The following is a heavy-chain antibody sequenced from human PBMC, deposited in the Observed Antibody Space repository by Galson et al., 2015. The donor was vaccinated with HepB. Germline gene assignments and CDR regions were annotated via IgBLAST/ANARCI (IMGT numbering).Heavy chain of an antibody. CDR2: TYYRSKWYN. V-gene: IGHV6-1*01. CDR3: ARGEYSRSPVDY. CDR1: GDSVSSNSAS. Sequence: CAISGDSVSSNSASWNWIRQSPSRGLEWLGRTYYRSKWYNEYAVSVKSRITINPDTSKNQFSLQLNSVTPEDTAAYYCARGEYSRSPVDYWGQGTLVTVSS. D-gene: IGHD6-6*01. J-gene: IGHJ4*02.